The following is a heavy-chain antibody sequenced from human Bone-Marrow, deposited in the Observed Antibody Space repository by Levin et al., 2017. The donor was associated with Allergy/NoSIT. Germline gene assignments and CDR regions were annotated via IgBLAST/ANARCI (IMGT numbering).Heavy chain of an antibody. V-gene: IGHV1-8*01. CDR1: GYTFTSYD. Sequence: ASVKVSCKASGYTFTSYDINWVRQATGQGLEWMGWMNPNSGNTGYAQKFQGRVTMTRNTSISTAYMELSSLRSEDTAVYYCARGEPYSSSPDYWGQGTLVTVSS. CDR2: MNPNSGNT. J-gene: IGHJ4*02. D-gene: IGHD6-13*01. CDR3: ARGEPYSSSPDY.